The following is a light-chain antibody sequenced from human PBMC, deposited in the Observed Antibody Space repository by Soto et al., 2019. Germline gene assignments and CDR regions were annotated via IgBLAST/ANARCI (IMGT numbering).Light chain of an antibody. CDR1: QSFRGL. J-gene: IGKJ5*01. CDR3: QQRHMWPIT. V-gene: IGKV3-11*01. CDR2: DAY. Sequence: VLTQSPVTLSLSPVERATLSCRASQSFRGLLAWYQQMHAQAPKLLIYDAYTRATGIPPRFSGSGSVTDFTFTISSQEPEDSAVYYCQQRHMWPITFGQGTRLEIK.